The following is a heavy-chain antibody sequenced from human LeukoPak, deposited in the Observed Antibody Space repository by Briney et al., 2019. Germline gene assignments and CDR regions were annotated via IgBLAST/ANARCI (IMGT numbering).Heavy chain of an antibody. J-gene: IGHJ4*02. CDR3: AKLTTGWFEDF. CDR2: VSRGGGAP. D-gene: IGHD2-8*02. CDR1: GFTLTNYD. V-gene: IGHV3-23*01. Sequence: GGSLRLSCAASGFTLTNYDMSWVRQAPGKGLEWVSLVSRGGGAPYYADSVKGRFTVSRDISRNTVYLQMNSLRAEETAIYYCAKLTTGWFEDFWGQGTLVTVSS.